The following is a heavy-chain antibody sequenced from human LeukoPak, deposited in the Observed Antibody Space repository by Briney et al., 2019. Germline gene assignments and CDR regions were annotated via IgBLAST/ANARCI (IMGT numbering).Heavy chain of an antibody. D-gene: IGHD1-26*01. J-gene: IGHJ6*02. CDR2: INSDSGGT. V-gene: IGHV1-2*02. Sequence: ASVKVSCKASGYTFTGDFIHWVRQAPGQGLEWMGWINSDSGGTNYARKFQGRVTMTRDTSIRTLYMELSRLRSDDTAVYYCARELPRELGLDVWGQGTTVTVSS. CDR3: ARELPRELGLDV. CDR1: GYTFTGDF.